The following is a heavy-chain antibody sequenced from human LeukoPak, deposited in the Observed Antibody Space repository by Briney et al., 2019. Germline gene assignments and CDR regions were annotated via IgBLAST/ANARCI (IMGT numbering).Heavy chain of an antibody. CDR3: AKDDYYDSNHRGY. CDR1: GFVFSSYA. D-gene: IGHD3-22*01. Sequence: GGSLRLSCAASGFVFSSYAMSWVRQAPGKGLEWVSSISGSGGSTYYADSVKGRFTISRDNSKNTLYLQMNSLRAEDTAVYYCAKDDYYDSNHRGYWGQGTLVTVSS. CDR2: ISGSGGST. V-gene: IGHV3-23*01. J-gene: IGHJ4*02.